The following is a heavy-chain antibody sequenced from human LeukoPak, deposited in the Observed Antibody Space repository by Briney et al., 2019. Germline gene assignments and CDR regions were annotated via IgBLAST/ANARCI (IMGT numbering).Heavy chain of an antibody. CDR2: IKEDGSQK. V-gene: IGHV3-7*04. CDR3: ARDGGGYSNSCYYAFDI. Sequence: GGSLRLSCEASGFTFSNYWMSWVRQAPGKGLEWVSNIKEDGSQKSYVDSVKGRFTISRDNAKNSLYLQMNSLRAEDTAVYYCARDGGGYSNSCYYAFDIWGHGTMVTVSS. CDR1: GFTFSNYW. D-gene: IGHD2-2*01. J-gene: IGHJ3*02.